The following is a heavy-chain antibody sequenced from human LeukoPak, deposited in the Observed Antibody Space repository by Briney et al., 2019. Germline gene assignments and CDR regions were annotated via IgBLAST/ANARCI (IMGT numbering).Heavy chain of an antibody. CDR1: GFTFSTYG. CDR3: AREWSGYSFDY. Sequence: GGSLRLSCAASGFTFSTYGMHWVCQAPGKGLGWVAVISNDGTIKYYADSVKGRFTVSRDNSKNTVYLQMNSLRAEDTAVYYCAREWSGYSFDYWGQGALVAVSS. CDR2: ISNDGTIK. D-gene: IGHD5-18*01. V-gene: IGHV3-30*03. J-gene: IGHJ4*02.